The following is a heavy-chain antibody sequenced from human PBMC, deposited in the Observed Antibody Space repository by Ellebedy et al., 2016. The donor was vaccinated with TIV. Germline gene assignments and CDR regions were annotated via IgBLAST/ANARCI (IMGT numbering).Heavy chain of an antibody. CDR1: GFSFRSYW. CDR2: IRDESEK. CDR3: ARRGSYGDYAVQINNWFDS. Sequence: PGGSLRPSCAASGFSFRSYWMSWVRQGRGKGLEWVANIRDESEKYYVASVKGRFTISRDNSKNSLYLQMHSLRVEDTAVYYCARRGSYGDYAVQINNWFDSWGQGTLVTVSS. V-gene: IGHV3-7*01. J-gene: IGHJ5*01. D-gene: IGHD4-17*01.